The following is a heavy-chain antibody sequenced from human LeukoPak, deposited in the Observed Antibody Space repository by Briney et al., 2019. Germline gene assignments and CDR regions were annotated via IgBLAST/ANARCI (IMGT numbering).Heavy chain of an antibody. CDR2: IYYSGST. J-gene: IGHJ4*02. V-gene: IGHV4-39*07. Sequence: SETLSLTCTVSGGSISSSSYHWGWIRQPPGKGLEWIGSIYYSGSTYYNPSLKSRVTISVDTSKNQFSLKLSSVTAADTAVYYCARGYYYGSGSYFDYWGQGTLVTVSS. CDR1: GGSISSSSYH. D-gene: IGHD3-10*01. CDR3: ARGYYYGSGSYFDY.